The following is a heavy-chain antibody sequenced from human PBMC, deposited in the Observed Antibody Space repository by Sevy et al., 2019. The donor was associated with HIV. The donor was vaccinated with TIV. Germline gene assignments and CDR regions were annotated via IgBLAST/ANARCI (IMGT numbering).Heavy chain of an antibody. CDR1: GFTVNDKY. V-gene: IGHV3-66*02. CDR2: IFSSGST. J-gene: IGHJ4*02. CDR3: VSLFLSYRSGWSYFDY. Sequence: GGSLRLSCAISGFTVNDKYIIWVRQAPGKGLEWVSVIFSSGSTYYADSAKGRFTISRDNSKNTVYLQMSSLIAEDTAVYYCVSLFLSYRSGWSYFDYWGQGTLVTVSS. D-gene: IGHD6-19*01.